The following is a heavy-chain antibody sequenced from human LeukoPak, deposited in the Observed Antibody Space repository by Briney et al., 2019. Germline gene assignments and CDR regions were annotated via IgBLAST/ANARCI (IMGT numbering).Heavy chain of an antibody. V-gene: IGHV4-39*01. Sequence: PSETLSLTCTVSGGSISRSSYYWGWIRQPPGKGLEWIGSIYYSGSTYYNPSLKSRVTISVDTSKNQFSLKLSSVTAADTAVYYCARRATVTRSTHNWFDPWGQGTLVTVSS. J-gene: IGHJ5*02. D-gene: IGHD4-17*01. CDR1: GGSISRSSYY. CDR3: ARRATVTRSTHNWFDP. CDR2: IYYSGST.